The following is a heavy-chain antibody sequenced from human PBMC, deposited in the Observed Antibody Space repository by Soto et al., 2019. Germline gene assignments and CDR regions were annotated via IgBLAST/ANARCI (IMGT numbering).Heavy chain of an antibody. CDR2: ITSDGSRT. CDR3: AKDKGNYYFDY. CDR1: GITFSKSG. J-gene: IGHJ4*02. V-gene: IGHV3-30*18. Sequence: GGSLRLSCAASGITFSKSGMHWVRQAPGKGLEWVAFITSDGSRTYYEDSVKGRFTISRDDSMNTVYLQMHSLRTEDTALYYCAKDKGNYYFDYWGQGTQVTVS.